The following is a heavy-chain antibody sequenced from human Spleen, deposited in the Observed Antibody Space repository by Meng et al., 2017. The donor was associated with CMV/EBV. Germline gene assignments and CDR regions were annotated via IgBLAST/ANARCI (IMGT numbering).Heavy chain of an antibody. CDR1: GFTFDGYT. V-gene: IGHV3-43*01. Sequence: GESLKISCAASGFTFDGYTMHWVRQGPGKGLEWVSLISWDDGRTYFADSVKGRFTISRDNSKNSLYLQMNSLRVEDTAVYYCARTLTGYCTNGICYCNYWGQGTLVTVSS. J-gene: IGHJ4*02. CDR3: ARTLTGYCTNGICYCNY. D-gene: IGHD2-8*01. CDR2: ISWDDGRT.